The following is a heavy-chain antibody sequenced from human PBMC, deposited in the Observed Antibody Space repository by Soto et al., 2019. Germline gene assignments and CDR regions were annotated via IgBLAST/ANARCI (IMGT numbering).Heavy chain of an antibody. V-gene: IGHV4-39*01. CDR1: GGSISSSSYY. CDR2: IYYSGRT. D-gene: IGHD1-26*01. CDR3: AGIVEGLGDYYYGMDV. J-gene: IGHJ6*02. Sequence: PSETLSLTCTVSGGSISSSSYYWGWFRQPPGKGLEWIGSIYYSGRTYSNPSIKGRVTISVDTPKNQLPLKMSSVTAADTAVYYCAGIVEGLGDYYYGMDVWGQRTTVTVSS.